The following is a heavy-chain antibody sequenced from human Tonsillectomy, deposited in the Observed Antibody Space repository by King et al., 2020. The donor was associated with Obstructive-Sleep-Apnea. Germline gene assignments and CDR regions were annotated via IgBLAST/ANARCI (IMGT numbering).Heavy chain of an antibody. J-gene: IGHJ5*02. CDR1: GFTFGSYA. V-gene: IGHV3-23*04. Sequence: VQLVESGGGLIQPGGSLRLSCAASGFTFGSYAMTWVRQAPGKGLEWVSAIGGSGDSTYYADSVRGRFTSSRDNSKNTLYLQMNSLRAEDTAVYYCAKDLPCWFDPWGQGTLVTVSS. CDR3: AKDLPCWFDP. CDR2: IGGSGDST.